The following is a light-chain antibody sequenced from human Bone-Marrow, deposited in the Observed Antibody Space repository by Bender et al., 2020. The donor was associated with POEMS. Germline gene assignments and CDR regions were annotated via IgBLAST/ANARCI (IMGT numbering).Light chain of an antibody. CDR3: AAWDAGLSGRV. Sequence: QSVLTQPPSASGTPGQRVTISCSGSNSNIGTNAVNWYQQFPGTAPKLLIYSDNQRPSGVPDRFYAFKSGTSASLAIGGLQSEGEADYYCAAWDAGLSGRVFGGGTKLTVL. CDR2: SDN. V-gene: IGLV1-44*01. CDR1: NSNIGTNA. J-gene: IGLJ3*02.